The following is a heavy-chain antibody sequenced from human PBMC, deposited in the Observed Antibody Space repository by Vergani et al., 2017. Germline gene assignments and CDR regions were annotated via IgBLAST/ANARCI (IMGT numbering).Heavy chain of an antibody. V-gene: IGHV4-59*01. CDR1: GGSISSYY. J-gene: IGHJ6*02. CDR3: GGAPTYDYYGMDV. Sequence: QVQLQESGPGLVKPSETLSLTCTVSGGSISSYYWSWIRQPPGKGLEWIGYIYYSGSTNYNPSLKSRVTISVDTSKNQFSLKLSSVTAADTAVYYCGGAPTYDYYGMDVWGQGTTVTVSS. CDR2: IYYSGST.